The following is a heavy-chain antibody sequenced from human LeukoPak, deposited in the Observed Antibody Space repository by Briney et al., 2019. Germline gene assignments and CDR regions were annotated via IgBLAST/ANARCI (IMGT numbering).Heavy chain of an antibody. CDR2: INPNSGGT. Sequence: ASVKVSCKASGYTFTSYGISWVRQAPGQGLEWMGWINPNSGGTNYAQKFQGRVTMTRDTSISTAYMELSRLRSDDTAVYYCARDSYFYYGSEYNWFDPWGQGTLVTVSS. V-gene: IGHV1-2*02. CDR1: GYTFTSYG. D-gene: IGHD3-10*01. J-gene: IGHJ5*02. CDR3: ARDSYFYYGSEYNWFDP.